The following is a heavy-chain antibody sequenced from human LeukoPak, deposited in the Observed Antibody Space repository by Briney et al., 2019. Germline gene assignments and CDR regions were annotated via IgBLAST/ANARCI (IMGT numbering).Heavy chain of an antibody. D-gene: IGHD1-7*01. CDR1: GGSISSSSYY. CDR2: IYYSGST. J-gene: IGHJ4*02. CDR3: ARLNGLELPD. Sequence: SETLSLTCTVSGGSISSSSYYWGWIRQPPGKGLEWIGSIYYSGSTYYNPSLKSRVTISVDTSKNQFSLKLSSVTAADTAVYCCARLNGLELPDWGQGTLVTVSS. V-gene: IGHV4-39*01.